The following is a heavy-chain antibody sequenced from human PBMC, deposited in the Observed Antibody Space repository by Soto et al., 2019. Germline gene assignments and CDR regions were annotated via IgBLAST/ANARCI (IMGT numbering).Heavy chain of an antibody. CDR2: IIPIFDTA. V-gene: IGHV1-69*12. CDR1: GGTFSSYA. CDR3: ATHPMATITYYSGMDV. J-gene: IGHJ6*02. Sequence: QVQLVQSGAEVKKPGSSVRVSCKAPGGTFSSYAISWVRQAPGQGLEWMGGIIPIFDTADYAQKFQGRVTITADESTSTAYMELSSLRSEDTAVYYCATHPMATITYYSGMDVWGQGTTVTVSS. D-gene: IGHD5-12*01.